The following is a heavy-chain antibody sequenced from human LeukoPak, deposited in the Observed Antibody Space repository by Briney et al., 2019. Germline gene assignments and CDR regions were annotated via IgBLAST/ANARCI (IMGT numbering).Heavy chain of an antibody. D-gene: IGHD2-21*02. CDR1: GDSVSSNSAA. J-gene: IGHJ4*02. V-gene: IGHV6-1*01. CDR3: ARRLAYCGGDCWGLDY. CDR2: TYYRSKWYN. Sequence: SRTLSLTCAISGDSVSSNSAAWNWIRQSPSRGLEWLGRTYYRSKWYNDYAVSVKSRITINPDASKNQFSLQLKSVTPEDTAVYYCARRLAYCGGDCWGLDYWGQGTLVTVSS.